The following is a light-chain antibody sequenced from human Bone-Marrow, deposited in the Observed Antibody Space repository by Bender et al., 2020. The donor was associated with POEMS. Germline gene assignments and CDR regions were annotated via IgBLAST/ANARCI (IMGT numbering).Light chain of an antibody. V-gene: IGLV1-44*01. Sequence: QSVLTQPPSASGTPGQRVTISCSGGSSNIGAHAVNWYQHLPGTAPKLLIYSSHRRPSEVPDRFSGSRSGTSAALAISGRQSEGEAVYYCAVWDDSLNGWVFGGGTKLTVL. CDR2: SSH. J-gene: IGLJ3*02. CDR1: SSNIGAHA. CDR3: AVWDDSLNGWV.